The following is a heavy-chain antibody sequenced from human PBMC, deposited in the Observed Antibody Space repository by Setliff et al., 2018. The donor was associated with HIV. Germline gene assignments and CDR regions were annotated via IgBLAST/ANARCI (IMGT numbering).Heavy chain of an antibody. Sequence: SETLSLTCTVSGDSISSGSYFWIWIRQPAGKGLEWIGHISTTGSTNYNPSLKSRVTILVDTSKNHFSLKLTSVTAADTAVYYCARGHDNKYYYFYYMDVWGKGTTVTVSS. CDR2: ISTTGST. V-gene: IGHV4-61*09. CDR1: GDSISSGSYF. J-gene: IGHJ6*03. CDR3: ARGHDNKYYYFYYMDV. D-gene: IGHD3-9*01.